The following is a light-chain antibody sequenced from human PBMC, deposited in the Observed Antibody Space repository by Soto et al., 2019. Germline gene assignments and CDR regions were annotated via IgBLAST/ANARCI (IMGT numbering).Light chain of an antibody. J-gene: IGKJ5*01. Sequence: DIQMTQSPSSLSGSVGDRVTITCGASQSIRSYLNWYQKKPGKAPKLLIYAASSLQSGVPSRFSGSGYGTDLTLTISSMQPEDFETYYCQQSYSNLITFGQGTRLEIK. CDR2: AAS. CDR1: QSIRSY. CDR3: QQSYSNLIT. V-gene: IGKV1-39*01.